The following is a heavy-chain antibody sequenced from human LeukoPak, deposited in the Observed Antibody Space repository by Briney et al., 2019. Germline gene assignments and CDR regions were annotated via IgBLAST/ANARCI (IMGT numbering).Heavy chain of an antibody. V-gene: IGHV1-69*06. CDR2: IIPIFGTA. Sequence: SVKVSCKASGGTFSSYAISWVRQAPGQGLEWMGGIIPIFGTANYAQKFQGRVTITADKSTSTAYMELSSLRSEDTAVYYCAKVSFWENYYDSSGYSEYFQHWGQGTLVTVSS. CDR3: AKVSFWENYYDSSGYSEYFQH. D-gene: IGHD3-22*01. J-gene: IGHJ1*01. CDR1: GGTFSSYA.